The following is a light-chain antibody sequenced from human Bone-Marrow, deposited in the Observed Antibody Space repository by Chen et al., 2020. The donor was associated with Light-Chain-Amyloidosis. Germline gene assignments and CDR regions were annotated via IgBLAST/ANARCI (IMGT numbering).Light chain of an antibody. CDR1: SSDVGGDNH. Sequence: SALTQPASVSGSPVQSIIFSCSGTSSDVGGDNHVSWYQQHPDKAPKLMIYEVTNRPSWVPDRFSGSKSDNTASLTISGLQTEDEADYFCSSYTITNTLVFGSGTRVTVL. J-gene: IGLJ1*01. CDR2: EVT. CDR3: SSYTITNTLV. V-gene: IGLV2-14*01.